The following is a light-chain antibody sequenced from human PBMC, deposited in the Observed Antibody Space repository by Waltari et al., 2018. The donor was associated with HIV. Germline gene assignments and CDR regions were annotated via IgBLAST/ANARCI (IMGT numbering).Light chain of an antibody. CDR1: SPTIGAGFD. V-gene: IGLV1-40*01. CDR3: QSYDSSLSGWV. CDR2: GST. Sequence: QSVLTPPPSVSGAPGQGVTISCTGGSPTIGAGFDVHWYQQFPGTAPKLLIYGSTNRQSGVPDRFSGSKSGTSASLAIVGLQAEDEADYYCQSYDSSLSGWVFGGGTKLTVL. J-gene: IGLJ3*02.